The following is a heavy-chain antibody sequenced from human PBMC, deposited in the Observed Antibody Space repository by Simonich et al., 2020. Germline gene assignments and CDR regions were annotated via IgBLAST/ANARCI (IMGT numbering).Heavy chain of an antibody. Sequence: QVQLQESGPGLVKPSETLSLTCTVSGGSIRSYYWSWIRQPPGKGLEWIGNIYYSGSTNYTPTLKSRVTISVDTSKNQFSLKLSSVTAADTAVYYCARHDRWLQFYFDYWGQGTLVTVSS. CDR2: IYYSGST. J-gene: IGHJ4*02. V-gene: IGHV4-59*08. CDR1: GGSIRSYY. CDR3: ARHDRWLQFYFDY. D-gene: IGHD5-12*01.